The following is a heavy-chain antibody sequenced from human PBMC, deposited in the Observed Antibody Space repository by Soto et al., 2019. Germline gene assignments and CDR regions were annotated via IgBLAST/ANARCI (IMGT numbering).Heavy chain of an antibody. CDR1: GFTFSTYW. J-gene: IGHJ4*02. V-gene: IGHV3-74*01. CDR3: VRGDGDYSDGNGYLGRH. D-gene: IGHD5-18*01. CDR2: IKNDGSGT. Sequence: EVQLVESGGGLVQPGGSLRLSCAASGFTFSTYWMHWVRQAPGKGLVWVSRIKNDGSGTYYVDSVEGRFTISRDNAKKTLYLQMNSRRAEDTAVYYCVRGDGDYSDGNGYLGRHWGQGTLVTVSS.